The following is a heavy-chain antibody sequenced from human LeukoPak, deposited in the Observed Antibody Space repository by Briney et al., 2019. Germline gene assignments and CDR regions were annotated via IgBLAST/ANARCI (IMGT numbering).Heavy chain of an antibody. CDR3: ARGVNYDFWSGYYTARQETFDY. V-gene: IGHV1-8*03. J-gene: IGHJ4*02. CDR2: MNPNSGNT. Sequence: ASVKVSYTPSGYTFTTYDINWVRQAAGQGLEWMGWMNPNSGNTGYAQKFQGRVTITRNTSISTAYMELSSLRSEDTAVYYCARGVNYDFWSGYYTARQETFDYWGQGTLVTVSS. CDR1: GYTFTTYD. D-gene: IGHD3-3*01.